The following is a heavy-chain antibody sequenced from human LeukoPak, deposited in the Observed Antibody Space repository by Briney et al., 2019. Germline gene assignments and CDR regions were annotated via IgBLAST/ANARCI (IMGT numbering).Heavy chain of an antibody. Sequence: GGSLRFSCAASGLTVSSNYMSWVRKAPGKGLEWVSVIYSGGTTYYADSVRGRFTASRDNSKNTLYLQMNSLRVEDTAVYYCAHKLGRYYGMDVWGQGTTVTVSS. J-gene: IGHJ6*02. CDR2: IYSGGTT. V-gene: IGHV3-66*01. CDR1: GLTVSSNY. CDR3: AHKLGRYYGMDV.